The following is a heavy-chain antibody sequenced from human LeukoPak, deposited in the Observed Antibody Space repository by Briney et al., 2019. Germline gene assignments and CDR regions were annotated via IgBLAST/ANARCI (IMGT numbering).Heavy chain of an antibody. CDR1: GFTFSSYG. CDR3: AKGYYDSSGYYYVGTEYFQH. J-gene: IGHJ1*01. Sequence: GGSLRLSCAASGFTFSSYGMYWVRQAPGKGLEWVAVISYDGSNKYYADSVKGRFTISRDNSKNTLYLQMNSLRAEDTAVYYCAKGYYDSSGYYYVGTEYFQHWGQGTLVTVSS. V-gene: IGHV3-30*18. D-gene: IGHD3-22*01. CDR2: ISYDGSNK.